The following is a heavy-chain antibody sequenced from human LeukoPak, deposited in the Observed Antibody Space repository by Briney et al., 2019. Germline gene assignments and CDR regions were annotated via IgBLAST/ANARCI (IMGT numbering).Heavy chain of an antibody. CDR1: GGFISSYC. CDR2: FYTSGSS. CDR3: ARVGEGLDTAMDDVFDI. V-gene: IGHV4-4*07. J-gene: IGHJ3*02. Sequence: PSETLSLTCSVSGGFISSYCWSWIRQPAGKRLEWIGHFYTSGSSKYNPSLKSRVTMSLDTSKDQFSLKLSSVTAADTAVYYCARVGEGLDTAMDDVFDIWGQGTMVTVSS. D-gene: IGHD5-18*01.